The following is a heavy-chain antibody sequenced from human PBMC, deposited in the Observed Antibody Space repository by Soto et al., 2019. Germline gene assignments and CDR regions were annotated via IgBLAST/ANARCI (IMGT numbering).Heavy chain of an antibody. D-gene: IGHD4-17*01. CDR3: ARDSGYGDYVRFDAFDS. CDR1: GGSISSYY. V-gene: IGHV4-59*01. J-gene: IGHJ3*02. Sequence: SETLSLTCTVSGGSISSYYWSWIRQPPGKGLEWIGYIYYSGSTNYNPSLKSRVTISVDTSKNQFSLKLSSVTAADTAVYYCARDSGYGDYVRFDAFDSWGQGTIVTVSS. CDR2: IYYSGST.